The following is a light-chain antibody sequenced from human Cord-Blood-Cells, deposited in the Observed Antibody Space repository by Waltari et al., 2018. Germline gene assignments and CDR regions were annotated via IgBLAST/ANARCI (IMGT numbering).Light chain of an antibody. J-gene: IGKJ1*01. CDR2: GAS. CDR3: QQYGSSQT. CDR1: QSVSSSY. V-gene: IGKV3-20*01. Sequence: EIVLTQSPGTLSLSPGERATLSCRSSQSVSSSYLAWYQQKPGQAPRRLIYGASSRATGIPDRFSGSGSGTDFTLTISRLEPEEFAVYYCQQYGSSQTFGQGTKVEIK.